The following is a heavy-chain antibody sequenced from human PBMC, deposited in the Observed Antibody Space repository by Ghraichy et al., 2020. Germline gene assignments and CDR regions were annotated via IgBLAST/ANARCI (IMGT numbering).Heavy chain of an antibody. CDR1: GGTFSSYA. Sequence: AVKVSCKASGGTFSSYAISWVRQAPGQGLEWMGGIIPIFGTANYAQKFQGRVTITADESTSTAYMELSSLRSEDTAVYYCARLLVRYQEGPSAFDIWGQGTMVTVSS. CDR3: ARLLVRYQEGPSAFDI. D-gene: IGHD3-9*01. CDR2: IIPIFGTA. V-gene: IGHV1-69*13. J-gene: IGHJ3*02.